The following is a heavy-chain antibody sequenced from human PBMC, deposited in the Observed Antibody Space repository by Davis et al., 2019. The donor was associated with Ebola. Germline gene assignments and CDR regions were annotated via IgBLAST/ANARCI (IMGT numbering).Heavy chain of an antibody. J-gene: IGHJ4*02. CDR3: VRDWDGSGSFDY. CDR1: GFTFSSYW. V-gene: IGHV3-21*01. D-gene: IGHD1-26*01. CDR2: VSTRSSYI. Sequence: GESLKISCAASGFTFSSYWMSWVRQAPGKGLEWVSSVSTRSSYIHYADSVKGRFTISRDNAKSSLYLQMNSLRAEDTAVYYCVRDWDGSGSFDYWGQGTLVTVSS.